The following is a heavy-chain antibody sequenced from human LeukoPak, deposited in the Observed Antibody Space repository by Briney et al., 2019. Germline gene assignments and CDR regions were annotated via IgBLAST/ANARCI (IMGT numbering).Heavy chain of an antibody. CDR3: ARASLMVYAPNDY. J-gene: IGHJ4*02. Sequence: GGSLRLSCAASGFTLSDYYMSWMRQAPGKGLEWVSYISSSGSTICYADSVKGRFTISRDNAENSLYLQMNSLRAEDTAVYYCARASLMVYAPNDYWGQGTLVTVSS. D-gene: IGHD2-8*01. CDR1: GFTLSDYY. CDR2: ISSSGSTI. V-gene: IGHV3-11*01.